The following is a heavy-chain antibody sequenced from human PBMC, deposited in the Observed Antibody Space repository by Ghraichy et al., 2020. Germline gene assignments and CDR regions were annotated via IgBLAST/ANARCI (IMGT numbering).Heavy chain of an antibody. CDR1: GLTFSNYG. J-gene: IGHJ5*02. Sequence: GGSLRLSCAASGLTFSNYGMNWVRQAPGKGLEWVSYVSGSSSVIHYADSVKGRFTISRDNAKNSLYLQMNSLRDEDTAVYYCASGALSRDNWFDPGGQGPLVTVAP. CDR3: ASGALSRDNWFDP. CDR2: VSGSSSVI. V-gene: IGHV3-48*02. D-gene: IGHD3-10*01.